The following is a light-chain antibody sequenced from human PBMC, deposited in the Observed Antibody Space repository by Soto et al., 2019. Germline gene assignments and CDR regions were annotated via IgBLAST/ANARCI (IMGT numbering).Light chain of an antibody. CDR1: QSISTY. CDR2: DAS. Sequence: DIQMTQSPFSLSASVGNRVTITCRASQSISTYLNWYQKKPGKAPNLLIYDASRLQSGVPSRFSGSGGGTDFTLSISSVQPEDFATYFCQQSYMDPITFGQGTQLE. CDR3: QQSYMDPIT. J-gene: IGKJ5*01. V-gene: IGKV1-39*01.